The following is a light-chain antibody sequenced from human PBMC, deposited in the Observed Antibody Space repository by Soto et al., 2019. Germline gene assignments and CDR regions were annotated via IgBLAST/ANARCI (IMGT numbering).Light chain of an antibody. CDR2: DVS. CDR3: CSFAGSYTYV. J-gene: IGLJ1*01. CDR1: SSDFGGYNY. V-gene: IGLV2-11*01. Sequence: QSVLTQPRSVSGSPGQSVTISCTGTSSDFGGYNYVSWYQHHPGKAPKLIIYDVSERPSGVPDRFSGSKFGNTASLTISGLQAEDEADYSCCSFAGSYTYVFGTGTKV.